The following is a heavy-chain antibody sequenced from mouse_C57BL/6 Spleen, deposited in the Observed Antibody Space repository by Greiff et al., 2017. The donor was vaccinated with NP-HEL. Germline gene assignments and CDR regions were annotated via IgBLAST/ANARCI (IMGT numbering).Heavy chain of an antibody. D-gene: IGHD1-1*01. CDR3: ARSGSSLLYDFDY. J-gene: IGHJ2*01. Sequence: QVQLQQPGAELVKPGASVKLSCKASGYTFTSYWMHWVKQRPGQGLEWIGMIHPNSGSTNYNEKFKSKATLTVDKSSSTAYMQLSSLTSEDSAVYYCARSGSSLLYDFDYWGQGTTLTVSS. V-gene: IGHV1-64*01. CDR1: GYTFTSYW. CDR2: IHPNSGST.